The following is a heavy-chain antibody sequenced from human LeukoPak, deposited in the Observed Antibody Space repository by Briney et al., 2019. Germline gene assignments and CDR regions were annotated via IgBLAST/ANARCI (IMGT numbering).Heavy chain of an antibody. CDR1: GFTFTSSA. CDR3: AADWVRGWTNYYYYGMDV. J-gene: IGHJ6*02. Sequence: SVKVSCKASGFTFTSSAMQWVRQARGQRLGWIGWIVVGSGNTNYAQKFQERVTITRDMSTSTAYMELSSLRSEDTAVYYCAADWVRGWTNYYYYGMDVWGQGTTVTVSS. D-gene: IGHD6-19*01. CDR2: IVVGSGNT. V-gene: IGHV1-58*02.